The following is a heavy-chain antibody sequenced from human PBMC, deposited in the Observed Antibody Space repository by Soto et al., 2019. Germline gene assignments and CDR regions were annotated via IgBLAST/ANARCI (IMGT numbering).Heavy chain of an antibody. CDR3: ESWVGDEGMDL. CDR2: ISAYNGNT. D-gene: IGHD3-3*01. V-gene: IGHV1-18*04. CDR1: DYAFTSYG. Sequence: XSGNVYCKASDYAFTSYGVGLVRQAPGQGLECMGWISAYNGNTNYSQKLQGRVTMTTDTSTSTAYTELRSLRSDDTAVYYCESWVGDEGMDLWGQGTTVTVSS. J-gene: IGHJ6*02.